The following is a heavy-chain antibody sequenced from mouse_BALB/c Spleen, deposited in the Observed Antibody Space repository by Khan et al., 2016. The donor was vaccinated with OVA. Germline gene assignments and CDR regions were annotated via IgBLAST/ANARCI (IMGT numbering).Heavy chain of an antibody. Sequence: QVQLKQSGAELAKPGASVKMSCKASGYTFINYWILWVKQRPGQGLEWIGYINPSTGYTEYNQNFKDKATLTADKSPSTAYMQLSSLTSEDSEVYYCARRGIRCSFDYWGQGTTLTVS. V-gene: IGHV1-7*01. CDR2: INPSTGYT. CDR3: ARRGIRCSFDY. D-gene: IGHD1-1*01. CDR1: GYTFINYW. J-gene: IGHJ2*01.